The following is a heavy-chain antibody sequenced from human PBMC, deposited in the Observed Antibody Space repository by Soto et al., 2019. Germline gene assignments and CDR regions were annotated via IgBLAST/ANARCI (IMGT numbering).Heavy chain of an antibody. CDR1: GFTFSSYA. Sequence: GGSLRLSCAASGFTFSSYAMHWVRQAPGKGLKWVAVISYDGRNKYYADYVKGRFTISRNNSKNTLYLQKNGLRLDNMAVYYCVTAVRTRFENWGPGTLVTVSS. V-gene: IGHV3-30-3*01. D-gene: IGHD3-10*01. J-gene: IGHJ4*02. CDR2: ISYDGRNK. CDR3: VTAVRTRFEN.